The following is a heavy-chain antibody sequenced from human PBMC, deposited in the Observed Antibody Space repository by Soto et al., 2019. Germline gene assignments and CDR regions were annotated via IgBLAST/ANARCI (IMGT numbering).Heavy chain of an antibody. CDR1: GFTFSSFH. Sequence: AGSLRLSCAASGFTFSSFHMNWVRQAPGRGLEWVAYITSSSDTIYYSDSVKGRFTISRDNAKNSLYLQMNSLRAEDTAVYYCARDRYSYYDFWSGSLPYYYFGMDVWGQGTTVTVSS. V-gene: IGHV3-48*04. D-gene: IGHD3-3*01. CDR2: ITSSSDTI. J-gene: IGHJ6*02. CDR3: ARDRYSYYDFWSGSLPYYYFGMDV.